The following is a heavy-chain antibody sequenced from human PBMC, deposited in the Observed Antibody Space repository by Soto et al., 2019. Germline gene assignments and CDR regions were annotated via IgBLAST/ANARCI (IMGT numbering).Heavy chain of an antibody. CDR3: ARDMHAGFTHYFDP. Sequence: GGSLRLSCAASGFTFSSYWMHWVRQAPGKGLVWVSRINSDGSSTSYADSVKGRFTISRDNAKNQLSLKLTSMTAADTAVYYCARDMHAGFTHYFDPWGQGTLVTVSS. V-gene: IGHV3-74*01. CDR1: GFTFSSYW. D-gene: IGHD1-26*01. CDR2: INSDGSST. J-gene: IGHJ5*02.